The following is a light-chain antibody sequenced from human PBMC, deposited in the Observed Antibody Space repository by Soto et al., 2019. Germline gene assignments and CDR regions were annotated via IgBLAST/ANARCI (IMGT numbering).Light chain of an antibody. CDR1: SSNIGSNH. V-gene: IGLV1-47*01. Sequence: QSVLTQPTSASGTPGQRVTISCSGSSSNIGSNHVYWYQQLPGTAPKLLIYRNNQRPSGVPDRFSGSKSDTSASLAISGLRSEDEADYYCAARDDSLSGVVFGGGTKLTVL. J-gene: IGLJ2*01. CDR3: AARDDSLSGVV. CDR2: RNN.